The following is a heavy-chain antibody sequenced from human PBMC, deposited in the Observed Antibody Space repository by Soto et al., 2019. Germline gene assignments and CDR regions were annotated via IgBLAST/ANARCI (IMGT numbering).Heavy chain of an antibody. CDR2: INCNSGAT. CDR3: AIIMTLIDSFDI. Sequence: GSLKVSCKASGYSFAGFYLHWMRHAPGQGLEWVGSINCNSGATTYAQKFQASVAMTRDTSVSTAYMELKRLTYEATAIYYGAIIMTLIDSFDIWGQGTLVTFS. D-gene: IGHD3-16*01. CDR1: GYSFAGFY. J-gene: IGHJ3*02. V-gene: IGHV1-2*04.